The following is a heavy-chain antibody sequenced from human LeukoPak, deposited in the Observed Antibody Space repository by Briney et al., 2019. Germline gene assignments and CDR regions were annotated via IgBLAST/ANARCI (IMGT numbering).Heavy chain of an antibody. CDR1: GFTFSSYA. Sequence: GGSLRLPCAASGFTFSSYAMHWVRQAPGKGLEWVAVISYDGSNKYYADSVKGRFTISRDNSKNTLYLQMNSLRAEDTAVYYCARETVPTTFDYWGQGTLVTVSS. CDR2: ISYDGSNK. V-gene: IGHV3-30-3*01. CDR3: ARETVPTTFDY. D-gene: IGHD1-1*01. J-gene: IGHJ4*02.